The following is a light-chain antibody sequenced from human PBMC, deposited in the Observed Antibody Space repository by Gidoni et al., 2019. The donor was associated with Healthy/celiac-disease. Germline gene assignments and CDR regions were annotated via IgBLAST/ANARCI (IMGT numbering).Light chain of an antibody. J-gene: IGKJ3*01. CDR1: QSVSSN. Sequence: PTTLSLSPGERATLSCRASQSVSSNLAWYQQKPGQAPRLLIYGASTRATGIPARFSGSGSGTEFTLTISSLQSEDFAVYYCQQYNNWPLGFGPGTKVDIK. CDR2: GAS. CDR3: QQYNNWPLG. V-gene: IGKV3-15*01.